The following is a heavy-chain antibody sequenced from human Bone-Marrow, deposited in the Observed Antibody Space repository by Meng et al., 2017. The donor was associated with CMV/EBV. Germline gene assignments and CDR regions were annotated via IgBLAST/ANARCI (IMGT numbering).Heavy chain of an antibody. J-gene: IGHJ4*02. CDR3: ARAQLGITMSRGVTPYFAY. Sequence: ASVKVSCKASGYTFTGYYMHWVRQAPGQGLEWMGWINPNSGGTNYAQKFQGRVTMTRDTSISTAYMEVRRLRSDDTAVYYCARAQLGITMSRGVTPYFAYWGQGPLVTVSS. CDR2: INPNSGGT. V-gene: IGHV1-2*02. D-gene: IGHD3-10*01. CDR1: GYTFTGYY.